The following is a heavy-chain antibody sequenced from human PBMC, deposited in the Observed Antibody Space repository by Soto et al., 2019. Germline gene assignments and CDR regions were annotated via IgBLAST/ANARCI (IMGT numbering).Heavy chain of an antibody. CDR3: ARGRITMVRGTTGGMDV. CDR2: INHSGST. V-gene: IGHV4-34*01. J-gene: IGHJ6*02. CDR1: GGSFSGYY. D-gene: IGHD3-10*01. Sequence: QVQLQQWGAGLLKPSETLSLTCAVYGGSFSGYYWSWIRQPPGKGLEWIGEINHSGSTNYNPSLKSRVTISVDTSQNQFSLKLSSVTAADTAVYYCARGRITMVRGTTGGMDVWGQGTTVTVSS.